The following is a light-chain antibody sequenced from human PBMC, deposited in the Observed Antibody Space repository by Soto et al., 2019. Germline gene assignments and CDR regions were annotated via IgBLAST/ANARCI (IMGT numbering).Light chain of an antibody. CDR3: CAYASSSTFYV. CDR2: EVS. J-gene: IGLJ1*01. Sequence: QSVLTQPASVSGSPGQSITISCTGTSSDVGTYNLVSWYQQHPGKAPKLTIYEVSKRPSGVSNRFSGSKSGNTASLTISGLQAEDEADYYCCAYASSSTFYVFGTGTKVTVL. V-gene: IGLV2-23*02. CDR1: SSDVGTYNL.